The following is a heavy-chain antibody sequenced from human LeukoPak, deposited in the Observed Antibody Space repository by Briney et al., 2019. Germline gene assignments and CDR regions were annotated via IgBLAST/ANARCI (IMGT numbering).Heavy chain of an antibody. CDR1: GFTFSSYA. CDR3: ARDGVTKYYYYGMDV. D-gene: IGHD4-23*01. V-gene: IGHV3-30*04. CDR2: ISYDGSKE. Sequence: PGGSLRLSCAASGFTFSSYAMHWVRQAPGKGLEWVAVISYDGSKEYYADSVKGRFTISRDTSKNTLYLQMNSLSSEDTAVYYCARDGVTKYYYYGMDVWGKGTTVTLSS. J-gene: IGHJ6*04.